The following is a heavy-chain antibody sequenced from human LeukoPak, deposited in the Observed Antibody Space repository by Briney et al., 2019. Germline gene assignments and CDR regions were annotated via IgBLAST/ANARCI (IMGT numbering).Heavy chain of an antibody. D-gene: IGHD1-26*01. V-gene: IGHV3-53*01. Sequence: GGSLRLSCAVSGFTVSSNHMSWVRQAPGKGLEWVSVFYSGGDTHYADSVKGRFTISRDNGKNSLYLEMNSLRAEDTAMYYCARSMRRGSYDSWGQGALVTVSS. CDR3: ARSMRRGSYDS. J-gene: IGHJ4*02. CDR1: GFTVSSNH. CDR2: FYSGGDT.